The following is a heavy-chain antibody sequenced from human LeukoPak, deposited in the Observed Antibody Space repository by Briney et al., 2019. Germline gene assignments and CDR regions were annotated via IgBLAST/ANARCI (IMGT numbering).Heavy chain of an antibody. CDR1: GGSISSSSYY. V-gene: IGHV4-39*01. Sequence: SETLSLTCTVSGGSISSSSYYWGWIRQPPAKGLEWIGSIYYSGRTYYNPSLKSRVTISVDTSKNQCSLKLSSVTAADTAVYYCARLRSSRSFDIWGQGTMVSVSS. CDR2: IYYSGRT. J-gene: IGHJ3*02. D-gene: IGHD6-13*01. CDR3: ARLRSSRSFDI.